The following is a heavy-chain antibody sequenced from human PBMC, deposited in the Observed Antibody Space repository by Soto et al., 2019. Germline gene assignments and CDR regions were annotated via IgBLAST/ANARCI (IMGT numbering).Heavy chain of an antibody. CDR1: GGSISSGGYY. Sequence: SETLSLTCTVSGGSISSGGYYWSWIRQHPGKGLEWIGYIYYSGSTYYNPSLKSRVTISVDTSKNQFSLKLSSVTAADTAVYYCARELVFTMVRGVMGYFDYWGQGTLVTVSS. D-gene: IGHD3-10*01. V-gene: IGHV4-31*03. CDR2: IYYSGST. CDR3: ARELVFTMVRGVMGYFDY. J-gene: IGHJ4*02.